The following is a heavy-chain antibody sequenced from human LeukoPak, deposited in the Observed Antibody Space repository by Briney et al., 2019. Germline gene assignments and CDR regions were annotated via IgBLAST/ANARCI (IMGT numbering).Heavy chain of an antibody. D-gene: IGHD6-13*01. CDR2: IIPIFGTA. CDR3: ARDVAAAGNDAFDI. CDR1: GYTFTSYG. V-gene: IGHV1-69*13. J-gene: IGHJ3*02. Sequence: GASVKVSCKASGYTFTSYGISWVRQAPGQGLEWMGGIIPIFGTANYAQKFQGRVTITADESTSTAYMELSSLRSEDTAVYYCARDVAAAGNDAFDIWGQGTMVTVSS.